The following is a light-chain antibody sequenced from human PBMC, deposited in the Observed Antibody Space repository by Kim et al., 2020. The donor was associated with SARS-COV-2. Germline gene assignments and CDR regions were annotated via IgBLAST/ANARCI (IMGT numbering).Light chain of an antibody. J-gene: IGLJ3*02. CDR3: VLYMGSGIWV. CDR2: STN. CDR1: SGSVSSNYY. Sequence: GGTVTLTCALSSGSVSSNYYPSWYQQTPGQAPRTLIYSTNTRSSGVPDRFSGSILGSKAALTITGAQADDESDYYCVLYMGSGIWVFGGGTKVTVL. V-gene: IGLV8-61*01.